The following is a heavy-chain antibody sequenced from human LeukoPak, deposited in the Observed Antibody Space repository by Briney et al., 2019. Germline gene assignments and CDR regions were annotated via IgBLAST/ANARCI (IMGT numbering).Heavy chain of an antibody. D-gene: IGHD3-9*01. Sequence: GGSLRLSCAASGFSFNTYAMNWVGQAPGEGLEWVSTISGRGDSPYYADSVKGRFSISRDNSKNTLFLHMNSLRAEDTAVYFCARDPGYAIYYFDYWGQGNLVTVSS. V-gene: IGHV3-23*01. J-gene: IGHJ4*02. CDR2: ISGRGDSP. CDR1: GFSFNTYA. CDR3: ARDPGYAIYYFDY.